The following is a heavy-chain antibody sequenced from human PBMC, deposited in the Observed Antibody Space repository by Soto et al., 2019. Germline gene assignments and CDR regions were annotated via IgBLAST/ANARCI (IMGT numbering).Heavy chain of an antibody. D-gene: IGHD3-22*01. Sequence: SVKVSCKASGGTFGSDAITWVRQAPGQGLEWVGRIIPIFGTTNYAQNLQGRVTISADKSTLTSYMELHSLTSDDTALYYCARDRTDSGYYTNWLDPWGQGTQVTVPQ. CDR3: ARDRTDSGYYTNWLDP. CDR2: IIPIFGTT. V-gene: IGHV1-69*06. J-gene: IGHJ5*02. CDR1: GGTFGSDA.